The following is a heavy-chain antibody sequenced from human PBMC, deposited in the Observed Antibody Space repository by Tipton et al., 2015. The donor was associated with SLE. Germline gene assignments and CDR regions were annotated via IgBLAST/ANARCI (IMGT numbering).Heavy chain of an antibody. CDR3: ARGKTRVEY. Sequence: TLSLTCTVSGGSISSGGYYWSWIRQHPGKGLEWIGYIYYSGSTYYNPALKSRVTVSVDTSKNQFSLKLSSLTAADTAVYYCARGKTRVEYWGQGTLVTVSS. CDR1: GGSISSGGYY. CDR2: IYYSGST. V-gene: IGHV4-31*03. D-gene: IGHD1-14*01. J-gene: IGHJ4*02.